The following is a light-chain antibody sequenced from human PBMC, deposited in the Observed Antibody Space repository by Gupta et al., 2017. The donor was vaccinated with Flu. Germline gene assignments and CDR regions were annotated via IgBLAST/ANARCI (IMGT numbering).Light chain of an antibody. CDR3: QQLSSYPWT. V-gene: IGKV1-9*01. CDR2: AAT. CDR1: QGIRSY. Sequence: DIQLPQSPSFLSASVGDRVTITCRASQGIRSYLAWYQQKEGKAPKLLIHAATTLQTGVPSRFSGSGSGTEFTLTISSLQPEDFAIYYCQQLSSYPWTFGQGTKVEIK. J-gene: IGKJ1*01.